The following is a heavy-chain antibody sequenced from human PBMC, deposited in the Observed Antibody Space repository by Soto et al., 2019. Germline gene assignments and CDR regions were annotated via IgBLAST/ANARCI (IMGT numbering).Heavy chain of an antibody. D-gene: IGHD1-26*01. CDR2: ISDSGVKK. CDR3: TKGIKWELTLDY. V-gene: IGHV3-23*01. CDR1: GFTFSDYA. Sequence: PGGSLRLSCAASGFTFSDYAMSWVRQAPGQGLEWVSAISDSGVKKYYANSVKGRFTISRDSSKNTLYLQMNSLRADDTAVYYCTKGIKWELTLDYWGQGILVTVSS. J-gene: IGHJ4*02.